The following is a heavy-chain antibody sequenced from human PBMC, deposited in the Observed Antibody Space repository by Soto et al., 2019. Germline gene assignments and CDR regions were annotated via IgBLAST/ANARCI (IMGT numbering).Heavy chain of an antibody. V-gene: IGHV3-30*18. CDR2: ISYDGSNK. J-gene: IGHJ6*02. CDR3: AKDRRGAARQLYYYYYYGMDV. D-gene: IGHD6-6*01. CDR1: GFTFSSYG. Sequence: QVQLVESGGGVVQPGRSLRLSCAASGFTFSSYGMHWVRQAPGKGLEWVAVISYDGSNKYYADSVKGRFTISRDNFKNTLYLQMNSLRAEDTAVYYCAKDRRGAARQLYYYYYYGMDVWGQGTTVTVSS.